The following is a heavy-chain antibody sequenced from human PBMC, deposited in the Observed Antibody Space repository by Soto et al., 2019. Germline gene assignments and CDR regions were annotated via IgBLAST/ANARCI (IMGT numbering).Heavy chain of an antibody. Sequence: SETLSLTCAVSGGSISSSNWWSWVRQPPGKGLEWIGEIYHSGSTNYNPSLKSRVTISVDKSKNQFSLKLSSVTAADTAVYYCALRIQLWLEAGGFDYWGQGTLVTVSS. J-gene: IGHJ4*02. D-gene: IGHD5-18*01. V-gene: IGHV4-4*02. CDR1: GGSISSSNW. CDR3: ALRIQLWLEAGGFDY. CDR2: IYHSGST.